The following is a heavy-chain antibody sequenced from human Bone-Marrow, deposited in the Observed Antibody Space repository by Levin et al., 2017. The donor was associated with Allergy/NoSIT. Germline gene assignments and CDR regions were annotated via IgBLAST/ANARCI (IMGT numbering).Heavy chain of an antibody. J-gene: IGHJ4*02. CDR3: AKDSPSSGHYQDVEF. CDR1: GFTFSSYA. Sequence: SCAASGFTFSSYAMSWVRQAPGKGLEWVSALNPVGESTYYADSVQGRFTISRDNSKRTLYLQMDSLRAEDTALYYCAKDSPSSGHYQDVEFWGQGTLVTVSS. CDR2: LNPVGEST. D-gene: IGHD1-26*01. V-gene: IGHV3-23*01.